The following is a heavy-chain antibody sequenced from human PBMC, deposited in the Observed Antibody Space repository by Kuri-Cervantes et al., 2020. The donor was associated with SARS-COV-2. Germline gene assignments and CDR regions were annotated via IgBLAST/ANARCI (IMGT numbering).Heavy chain of an antibody. CDR1: GYTFTSYA. CDR3: ARAPFRTNRAIVVVPAAIDY. Sequence: ASVKVSCKASGYTFTSYAMHWVRQAPGQRLEWMGWINAGNGNTKYSQKFQSRVTITRDTSASTAYMELSSLRSEDTAVYYCARAPFRTNRAIVVVPAAIDYWGQGTLVTVSS. J-gene: IGHJ4*02. V-gene: IGHV1-3*01. CDR2: INAGNGNT. D-gene: IGHD2-2*02.